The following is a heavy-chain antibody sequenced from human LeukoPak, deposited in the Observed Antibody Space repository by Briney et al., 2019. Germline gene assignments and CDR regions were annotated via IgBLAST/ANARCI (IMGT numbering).Heavy chain of an antibody. Sequence: SETLSLTCTVSGGSINNNYWSWFRQSPGKGLEWIGYIYYNGNTNYNTSLESRVTISVDTSKNQFSLKLSSVTAADTAVYYCARETYYYDSSGYYPTLYYFDYWGQGTLVTVSS. V-gene: IGHV4-59*01. CDR3: ARETYYYDSSGYYPTLYYFDY. CDR1: GGSINNNY. D-gene: IGHD3-22*01. J-gene: IGHJ4*02. CDR2: IYYNGNT.